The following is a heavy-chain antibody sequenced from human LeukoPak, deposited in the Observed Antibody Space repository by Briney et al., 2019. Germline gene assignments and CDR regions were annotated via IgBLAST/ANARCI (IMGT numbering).Heavy chain of an antibody. V-gene: IGHV3-23*01. CDR3: AKGGHDFNPFYW. Sequence: GGSLRLSCAASGLTFSTHAMGWVRQAPGKGLEWVSSIKGGGGDPFYADSVKGRFTISRDNSKNTLSLQLNSLRAEDSAVYYCAKGGHDFNPFYWWGQGTLVTVSS. CDR1: GLTFSTHA. CDR2: IKGGGGDP. J-gene: IGHJ4*02. D-gene: IGHD2-21*02.